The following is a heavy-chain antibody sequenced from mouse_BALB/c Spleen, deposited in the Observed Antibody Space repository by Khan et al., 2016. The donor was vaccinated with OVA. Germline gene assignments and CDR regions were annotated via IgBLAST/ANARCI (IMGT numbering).Heavy chain of an antibody. V-gene: IGHV14-3*02. Sequence: VQLQQSGAELVKPGASVKLSCTASGFNIKDTYLHWVKQRPEQGLEWIGRIAPANGNTQYAPKFQGKATITSDTSSNTSYLQHISQISEDNTVYYGADRSYHPRDFEDWGEGTTVTVSS. CDR2: IAPANGNT. CDR1: GFNIKDTY. J-gene: IGHJ1*01. CDR3: ADRSYHPRDFED.